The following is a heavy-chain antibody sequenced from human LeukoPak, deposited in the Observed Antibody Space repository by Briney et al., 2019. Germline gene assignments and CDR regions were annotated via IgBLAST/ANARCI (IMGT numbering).Heavy chain of an antibody. J-gene: IGHJ4*02. Sequence: QSGGSLRLSCAASGFTVSSNYMSWVRQAPGKGLEWVSVIYSGGSTYYADSVKGRFTISRDNSKNTLYLQMNSLRAEDTAVYYCAKDRSWYFDYWGQGTLVTVSS. CDR1: GFTVSSNY. V-gene: IGHV3-53*05. D-gene: IGHD6-13*01. CDR3: AKDRSWYFDY. CDR2: IYSGGST.